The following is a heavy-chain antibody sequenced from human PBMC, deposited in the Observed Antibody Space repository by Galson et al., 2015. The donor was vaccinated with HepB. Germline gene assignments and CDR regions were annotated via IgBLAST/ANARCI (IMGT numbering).Heavy chain of an antibody. CDR1: GYTFTNYG. J-gene: IGHJ3*02. V-gene: IGHV1-18*01. Sequence: SVKVSCKASGYTFTNYGISWVRQAPGQGLEWMGWISAYNGDTNYAQMLQGRVTMTTDTSTSTAYLELRSLRSDDTAVYYCARVGLRYRSAGVAFDMWGQGTIVTVSS. D-gene: IGHD6-19*01. CDR3: ARVGLRYRSAGVAFDM. CDR2: ISAYNGDT.